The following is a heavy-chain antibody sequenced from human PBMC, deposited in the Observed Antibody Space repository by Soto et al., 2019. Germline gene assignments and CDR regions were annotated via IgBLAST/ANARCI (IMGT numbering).Heavy chain of an antibody. CDR1: GFTFSSYA. V-gene: IGHV3-64D*08. D-gene: IGHD3-10*01. J-gene: IGHJ4*02. CDR3: VKATYYYGSGSYFHFDY. Sequence: PGGSRRLSCSASGFTFSSYAMHWVRQAPGKGLEYVSAISSNGGSTYYADSVKGRFTISRDNSKNTLYLQMSSLRAEDTAVYYCVKATYYYGSGSYFHFDYWGQGTLVIVSS. CDR2: ISSNGGST.